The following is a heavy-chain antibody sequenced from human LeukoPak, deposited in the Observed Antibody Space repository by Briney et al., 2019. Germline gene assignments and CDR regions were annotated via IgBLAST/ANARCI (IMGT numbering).Heavy chain of an antibody. V-gene: IGHV3-7*01. J-gene: IGHJ4*02. CDR2: IKQVGSEK. CDR1: GFTFSSYW. D-gene: IGHD3-22*01. Sequence: GGSLRLSCAASGFTFSSYWMSWVRQAPGKGLEWVANIKQVGSEKYYVDSVKGRFTISRDNAKNSLYLQMNSLRAEDTAVYYCASAGSIHDSSGYYYWFDYWGQGTLVTVSS. CDR3: ASAGSIHDSSGYYYWFDY.